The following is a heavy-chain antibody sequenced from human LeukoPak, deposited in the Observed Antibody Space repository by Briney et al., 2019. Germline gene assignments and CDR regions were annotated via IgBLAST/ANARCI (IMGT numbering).Heavy chain of an antibody. CDR1: GFSFSSYG. CDR2: IKQDGSEK. V-gene: IGHV3-7*01. J-gene: IGHJ4*02. CDR3: ARFGDYYGDLYYFDY. Sequence: GRSLRLSCAASGFSFSSYGMHWVRQAPGKGLEWVANIKQDGSEKYYVDSVKGRFTISRDNAKNSLYLQMNSLRAEDTAVYYCARFGDYYGDLYYFDYWGQGTLVTVSS. D-gene: IGHD4-17*01.